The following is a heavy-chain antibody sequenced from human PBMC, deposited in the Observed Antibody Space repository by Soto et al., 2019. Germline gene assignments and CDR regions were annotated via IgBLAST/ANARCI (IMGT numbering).Heavy chain of an antibody. CDR1: GYDFTSYG. J-gene: IGHJ3*02. Sequence: QGQLLQSGDEVKKPGASVRVSCRASGYDFTSYGISWVRQAPGQGLEWVSWISAYNGKRDTAQKFQGRVTMTLDTSTDTAHMELVDLTSADTGVYYCARGRIVASIHDAFEIWGQGTMVAVSS. CDR3: ARGRIVASIHDAFEI. D-gene: IGHD2-21*01. CDR2: ISAYNGKR. V-gene: IGHV1-18*01.